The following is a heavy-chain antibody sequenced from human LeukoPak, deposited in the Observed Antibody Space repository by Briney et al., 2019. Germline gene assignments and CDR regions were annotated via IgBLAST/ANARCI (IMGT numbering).Heavy chain of an antibody. CDR3: AKALPKGVPAPFDY. CDR2: IRGNGGST. J-gene: IGHJ4*02. Sequence: PGGSLRLSCAASGFTFSNYAMNWVRQAPGKGLEWVSTIRGNGGSTYYADSVKGRFTISRDNSKNTVYLQMNSLRAEDTAVYYCAKALPKGVPAPFDYWGQGTLVTVSS. D-gene: IGHD3-10*01. CDR1: GFTFSNYA. V-gene: IGHV3-23*01.